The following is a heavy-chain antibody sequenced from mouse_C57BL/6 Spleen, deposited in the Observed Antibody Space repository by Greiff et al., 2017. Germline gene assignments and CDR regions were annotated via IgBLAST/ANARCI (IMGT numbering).Heavy chain of an antibody. Sequence: VQLQQPGTELVKPGASVKLSCKASGYIFTSYWMHWVKQRPGQGLEWIGNINPSNGGTKDIEQFKSKATLTVDKSSSTAYMQLSSLTSEDSAVYYCAREECRLRRAWFAYWGQGTLVTVSA. CDR2: INPSNGGT. CDR3: AREECRLRRAWFAY. CDR1: GYIFTSYW. V-gene: IGHV1-53*01. J-gene: IGHJ3*01. D-gene: IGHD2-4*01.